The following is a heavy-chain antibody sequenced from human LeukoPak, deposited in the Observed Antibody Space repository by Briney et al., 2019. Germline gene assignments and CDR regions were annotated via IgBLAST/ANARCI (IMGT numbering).Heavy chain of an antibody. CDR3: AREYSRSSGRRAFDI. V-gene: IGHV4-59*08. Sequence: SETLSLTCTVSGGSISSYYWNWIRQPPGKGLEWIGYIYYSGSTNDNPSLKSRVTILVDTSKNQFSLRLSSVAAADTAVYYCAREYSRSSGRRAFDIWGQGTMVTVSS. CDR1: GGSISSYY. CDR2: IYYSGST. J-gene: IGHJ3*02. D-gene: IGHD6-6*01.